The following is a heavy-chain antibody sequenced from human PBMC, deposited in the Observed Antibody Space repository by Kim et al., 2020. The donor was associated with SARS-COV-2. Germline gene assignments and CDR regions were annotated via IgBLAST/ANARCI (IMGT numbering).Heavy chain of an antibody. J-gene: IGHJ4*02. CDR3: AIAIAVAGQGYGY. V-gene: IGHV1-46*01. Sequence: YAQKFQDRVTMTRDTSTSTVYMELSSLRSEDTAVYYCAIAIAVAGQGYGYWGQGTLVTVSS. D-gene: IGHD6-19*01.